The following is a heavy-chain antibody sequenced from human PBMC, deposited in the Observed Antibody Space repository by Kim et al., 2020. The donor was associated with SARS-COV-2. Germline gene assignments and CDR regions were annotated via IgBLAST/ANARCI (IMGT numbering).Heavy chain of an antibody. Sequence: SETLSLTCTVSGGSISSGGYYWSWIRQHPGKGLEWIGYIYYSGSTYYNPSLKSRVTISVDTSKNQFSLKLSSVTAADTAVYYCARVAHQDSKYTYYYYGMDVWGQGTTVTVSS. CDR2: IYYSGST. V-gene: IGHV4-31*03. J-gene: IGHJ6*02. CDR1: GGSISSGGYY. D-gene: IGHD1-1*01. CDR3: ARVAHQDSKYTYYYYGMDV.